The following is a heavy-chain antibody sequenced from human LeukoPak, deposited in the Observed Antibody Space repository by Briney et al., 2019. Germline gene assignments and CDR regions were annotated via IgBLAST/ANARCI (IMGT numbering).Heavy chain of an antibody. J-gene: IGHJ6*02. CDR2: ISWNSGSI. Sequence: GGSLRLSCAASGFTFDDYAMHWVRQAPGKGLEWVSGISWNSGSIGYADSVKGRFTISRDNAKNSLYLQMNSLRAEDTALYYCARGLWFGEYDYYGMDVWGQGTTVTVSS. V-gene: IGHV3-9*01. CDR3: ARGLWFGEYDYYGMDV. D-gene: IGHD3-10*01. CDR1: GFTFDDYA.